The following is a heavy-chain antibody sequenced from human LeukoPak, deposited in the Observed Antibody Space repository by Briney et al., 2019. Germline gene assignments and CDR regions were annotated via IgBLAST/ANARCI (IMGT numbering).Heavy chain of an antibody. CDR2: ISYDGSNK. D-gene: IGHD3-22*01. Sequence: GRSLRLSCAASGFTFSSYGMHWVRQAPGKGLEWVAVISYDGSNKYYADSVKGRFTISRDNSKNTLYLQMNSLRAEDTAVYYCAKNLGDSSGSLDYWGQGTLVTVSS. J-gene: IGHJ4*02. CDR3: AKNLGDSSGSLDY. V-gene: IGHV3-30*18. CDR1: GFTFSSYG.